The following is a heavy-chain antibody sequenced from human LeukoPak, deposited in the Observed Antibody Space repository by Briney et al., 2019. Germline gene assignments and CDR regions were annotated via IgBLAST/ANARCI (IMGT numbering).Heavy chain of an antibody. D-gene: IGHD3-10*01. J-gene: IGHJ4*02. CDR3: ARDPPFTMVRGVTPDY. Sequence: ASVTVSFKASGYTFTVYYMHWVRQAPGQGGEGMGWINPNSGGTNYTQKFQGRVTITRDTARSTDYMEVRRQRAGDRAVYYCARDPPFTMVRGVTPDYWGQGTLSTLS. CDR2: INPNSGGT. V-gene: IGHV1-2*02. CDR1: GYTFTVYY.